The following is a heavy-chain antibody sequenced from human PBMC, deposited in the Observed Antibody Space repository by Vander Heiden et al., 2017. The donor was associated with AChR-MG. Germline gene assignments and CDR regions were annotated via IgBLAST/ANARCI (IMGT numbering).Heavy chain of an antibody. CDR2: TRNKAKGYTT. CDR3: GRVPCRGDRCYSDWFDP. J-gene: IGHJ5*02. Sequence: EVQLVESGGGLVQPGGSLRLSCAASAFTFSDHHMRWVRQAPGKGLEWVGRTRNKAKGYTTEYAASVKGRFTISRDDSKNSLYLQMNSLKTEDTAVYYCGRVPCRGDRCYSDWFDPWGQGTLVTVSS. D-gene: IGHD2-15*01. V-gene: IGHV3-72*01. CDR1: AFTFSDHH.